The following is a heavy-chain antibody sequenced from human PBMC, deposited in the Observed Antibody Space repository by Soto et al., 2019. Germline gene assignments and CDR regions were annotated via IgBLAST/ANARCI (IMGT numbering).Heavy chain of an antibody. CDR2: ISAYNGNT. V-gene: IGHV1-18*01. J-gene: IGHJ6*02. Sequence: GASVKVSCKASGYTFTSYGISWVRQAPGQGLEWMGWISAYNGNTNYAQKLQGRVTMTTDTSTSTAYMELRSLRSDDTAVYYCARGYGGSGSYFPLVYYYGMDVWGQGTTVTVSS. D-gene: IGHD3-10*01. CDR3: ARGYGGSGSYFPLVYYYGMDV. CDR1: GYTFTSYG.